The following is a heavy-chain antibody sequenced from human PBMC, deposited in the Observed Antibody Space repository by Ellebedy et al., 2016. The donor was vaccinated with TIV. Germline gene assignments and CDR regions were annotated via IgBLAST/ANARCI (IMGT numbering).Heavy chain of an antibody. CDR1: GDTFTNFD. J-gene: IGHJ3*02. CDR3: ASEGYCSGATCSGGFDM. Sequence: ASVKVSCXASGDTFTNFDINWVRQAAGQGLEWMGWMNPHGNTGYAQKFLGRVTLSRDTSISTAYMELSSLRSEDTAIYFCASEGYCSGATCSGGFDMWGQGTMVAVSS. D-gene: IGHD2-2*01. V-gene: IGHV1-8*02. CDR2: MNPHGNT.